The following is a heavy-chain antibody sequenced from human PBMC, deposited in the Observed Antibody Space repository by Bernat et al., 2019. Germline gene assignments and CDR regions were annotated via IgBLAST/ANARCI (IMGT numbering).Heavy chain of an antibody. J-gene: IGHJ3*02. CDR3: ARAIMTPWSPFDI. CDR1: GFTFSSYA. Sequence: EVQLLESGGGLVQPGGSLRLSCAASGFTFSSYAMSWVRQAPGKGLEWVSAISGSGGSTYYADSVKGRFSISRDNSKNTLYLQMNSLRAEDTAVYYCARAIMTPWSPFDIWGQGTMVTVSS. V-gene: IGHV3-23*01. CDR2: ISGSGGST. D-gene: IGHD3-16*01.